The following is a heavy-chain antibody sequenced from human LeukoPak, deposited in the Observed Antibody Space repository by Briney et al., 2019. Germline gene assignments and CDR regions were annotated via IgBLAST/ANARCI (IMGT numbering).Heavy chain of an antibody. CDR1: GGSIGTNH. Sequence: SETLSLTCAVSGGSIGTNHWSWIRQPPGKGLEWIGYVFYSGNTNYKPSRKSRVTISVDTSKNHFYLKLSSVTAADTAMYYYARVGGGYDGYFDYWGQGTLVTVSS. D-gene: IGHD5-12*01. CDR3: ARVGGGYDGYFDY. V-gene: IGHV4-59*01. CDR2: VFYSGNT. J-gene: IGHJ4*02.